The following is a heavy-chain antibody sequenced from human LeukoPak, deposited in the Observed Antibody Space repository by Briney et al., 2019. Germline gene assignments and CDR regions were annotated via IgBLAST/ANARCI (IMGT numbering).Heavy chain of an antibody. CDR1: GGSISSYY. D-gene: IGHD6-19*01. V-gene: IGHV4-59*08. Sequence: SEILSLTCTVSGGSISSYYWSWIRQPPGKGLEWIGYIYYSGSTSYNPSLNSRVTISLDTSKNQFSLNLSSVTAADTAVYYCARRESSGFFDYWGQGTLVSVSS. J-gene: IGHJ4*02. CDR3: ARRESSGFFDY. CDR2: IYYSGST.